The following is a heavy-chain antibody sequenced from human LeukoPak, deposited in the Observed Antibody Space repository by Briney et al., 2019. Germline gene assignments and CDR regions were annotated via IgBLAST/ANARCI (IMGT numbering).Heavy chain of an antibody. V-gene: IGHV7-4-1*02. J-gene: IGHJ3*02. D-gene: IGHD3-22*01. Sequence: ASVKVSCKASGYTFTSYAMNWMRQAPGQGLEWMGWINTNTGNPTYAQGFTGRFVFSLDTSVSTAYLQISSLKAEDTAVYYCARAGYYYDSSGLDAFDIWGQGTMVTVSS. CDR1: GYTFTSYA. CDR3: ARAGYYYDSSGLDAFDI. CDR2: INTNTGNP.